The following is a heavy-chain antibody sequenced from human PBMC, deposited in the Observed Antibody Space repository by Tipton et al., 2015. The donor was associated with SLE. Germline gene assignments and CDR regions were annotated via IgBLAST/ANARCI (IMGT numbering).Heavy chain of an antibody. CDR1: GGSISSSSYY. D-gene: IGHD1-1*01. CDR3: AGGTTGAKFDY. Sequence: TLSLTCTVSGGSISSSSYYWNWIRQPAGKGLEWIGRIYTSGSTKYNASLKSRVTISVDTSKNQFSLKLRSVTAADTAVYYCAGGTTGAKFDYWGQGTLVTVSS. J-gene: IGHJ4*02. CDR2: IYTSGST. V-gene: IGHV4-61*02.